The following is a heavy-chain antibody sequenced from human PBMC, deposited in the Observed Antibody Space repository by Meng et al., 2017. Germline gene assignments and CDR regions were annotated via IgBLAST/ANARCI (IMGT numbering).Heavy chain of an antibody. CDR2: INHSGST. CDR1: GGSFSGYY. J-gene: IGHJ5*02. CDR3: ARATNSGIAAAGWFDP. V-gene: IGHV4-34*01. D-gene: IGHD6-13*01. Sequence: SETLSLTCAVYGGSFSGYYWSWIRQPPGKGLEWIGEINHSGSTNYNPSLKSRVTISVDTSKNQFSLKLSSVTAADTAVYYCARATNSGIAAAGWFDPWGQGTLVTVS.